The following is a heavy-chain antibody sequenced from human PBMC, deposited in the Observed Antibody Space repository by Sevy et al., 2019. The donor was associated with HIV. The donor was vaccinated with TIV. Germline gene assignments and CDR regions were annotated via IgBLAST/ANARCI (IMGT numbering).Heavy chain of an antibody. CDR2: IGGSGGST. D-gene: IGHD3-22*01. V-gene: IGHV3-23*01. CDR1: GFTFSSYA. Sequence: GGSLRLSCAASGFTFSSYAMSWVRQAPGKGLEWVSAIGGSGGSTYYADSVKGRFTISSENSKNTLYLQMNSLRAEDTAVYYCAKDAYDSSGYYYVNFDYWGQGTLVTVSS. J-gene: IGHJ4*02. CDR3: AKDAYDSSGYYYVNFDY.